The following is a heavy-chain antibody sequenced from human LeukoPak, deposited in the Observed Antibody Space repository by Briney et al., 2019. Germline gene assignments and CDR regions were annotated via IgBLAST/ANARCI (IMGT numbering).Heavy chain of an antibody. CDR2: IYYSGST. D-gene: IGHD3-22*01. CDR1: GGSISSSSYY. V-gene: IGHV4-39*01. CDR3: VNYYDSSDYQQPNHFDY. Sequence: SETLSLTCAVSGGSISSSSYYWGWIRQPPGKGLDWIGSIYYSGSTYYNPSLKSRFTISVDTSKNQFSLKLSSVTAADTAVYYCVNYYDSSDYQQPNHFDYWGQGTLVTVSS. J-gene: IGHJ4*02.